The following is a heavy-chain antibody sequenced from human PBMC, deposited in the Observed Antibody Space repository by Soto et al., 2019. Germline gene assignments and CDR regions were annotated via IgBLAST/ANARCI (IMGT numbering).Heavy chain of an antibody. CDR3: ASGFSSSWPYNWFDP. D-gene: IGHD6-13*01. Sequence: GGSLRLSCAASGFTFSSYSMNWVRQAPGKGLEWVSYISSSSSTIYYADSVKGRFTISRDNAKNSLYLQMNSLRDEDTAVYYCASGFSSSWPYNWFDPWGQGTLVTVSS. CDR2: ISSSSSTI. J-gene: IGHJ5*02. CDR1: GFTFSSYS. V-gene: IGHV3-48*02.